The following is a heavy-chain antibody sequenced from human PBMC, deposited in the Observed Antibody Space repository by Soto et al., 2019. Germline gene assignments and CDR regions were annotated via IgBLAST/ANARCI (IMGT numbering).Heavy chain of an antibody. CDR1: GFTFSSYE. V-gene: IGHV3-48*03. J-gene: IGHJ3*02. CDR2: ISTGGSTI. D-gene: IGHD3-22*01. Sequence: EVQLVESGGGLVQPGGSLRLSCAASGFTFSSYEMNWVRQAPGKGLEWVSYISTGGSTIYYADSVKGRFTISRDNAKNSLYLQMNGLRAEDTAVYYCARDRDSSGYSGFDIWGQGTMVTVSS. CDR3: ARDRDSSGYSGFDI.